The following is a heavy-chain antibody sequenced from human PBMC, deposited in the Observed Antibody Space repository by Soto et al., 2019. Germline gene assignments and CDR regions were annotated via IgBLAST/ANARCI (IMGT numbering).Heavy chain of an antibody. CDR1: GFTFSSYA. CDR3: AKDPLEYSYGGRFDY. J-gene: IGHJ4*02. D-gene: IGHD5-18*01. V-gene: IGHV3-23*01. Sequence: LRLSCAASGFTFSSYAMSWVRQAPGKGLEWVSAISGSGGSTYYADSVKGRFTISRDNSKNTLYLQMNSLRAEDTAVYYCAKDPLEYSYGGRFDYWGQGTLVTVSS. CDR2: ISGSGGST.